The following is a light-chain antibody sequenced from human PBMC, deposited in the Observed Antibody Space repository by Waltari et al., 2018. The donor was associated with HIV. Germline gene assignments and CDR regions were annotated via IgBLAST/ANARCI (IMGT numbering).Light chain of an antibody. CDR2: DAS. Sequence: DVQVTQSPSALSASVGDRVTITCRASQGIRTDLGWFQQKPGKAPKRLIYDASSLQTGVPSRFSGSGYGREFTLTIRSLQPEDFAAYYCLQYNSYPWTFGQGTKVEIK. CDR1: QGIRTD. V-gene: IGKV1-17*01. CDR3: LQYNSYPWT. J-gene: IGKJ1*01.